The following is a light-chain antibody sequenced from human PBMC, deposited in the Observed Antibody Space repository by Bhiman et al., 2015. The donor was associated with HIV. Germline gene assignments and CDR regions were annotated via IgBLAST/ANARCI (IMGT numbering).Light chain of an antibody. J-gene: IGLJ3*02. CDR3: CSYAGSHWV. V-gene: IGLV2-23*02. CDR2: DVS. CDR1: SSDLGAYNY. Sequence: QSALTQPASVSGSPGQSITISCTGTSSDLGAYNYVSWYQQHPVKAPKLIIYDVSKRPSGISDRFSGSKSANTASLTISGLQAEDEADYYCCSYAGSHWVFGGGTKLTVL.